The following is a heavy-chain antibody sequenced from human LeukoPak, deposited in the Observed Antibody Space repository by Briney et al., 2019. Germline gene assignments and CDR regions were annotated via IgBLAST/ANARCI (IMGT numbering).Heavy chain of an antibody. CDR3: ARGGMAIDY. D-gene: IGHD5-24*01. Sequence: PSETLSLTCTVSGGSISSYYWSWIRQPPGKGLEWIGYIYYSGSTNYNPSLKSRVTISVDTSKNQFSLKLSSVTAADTAVYYCARGGMAIDYWGQGTLVTVSS. V-gene: IGHV4-59*01. CDR2: IYYSGST. J-gene: IGHJ4*02. CDR1: GGSISSYY.